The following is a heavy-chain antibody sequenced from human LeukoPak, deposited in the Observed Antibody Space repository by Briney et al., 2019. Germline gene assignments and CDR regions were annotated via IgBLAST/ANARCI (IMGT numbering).Heavy chain of an antibody. D-gene: IGHD3-22*01. CDR3: ARGSHDGSGYYFVDHIDL. CDR2: INPNGGGT. J-gene: IGHJ4*02. CDR1: GYTFTDYY. V-gene: IGHV1-2*02. Sequence: ASVTVSCKASGYTFTDYYIHWVRQAPGQGLEWMGWINPNGGGTNYAQMFQGRVTMTRDTSISTVYMELSRLRSDDTAVYYCARGSHDGSGYYFVDHIDLWGQGSLVTVSS.